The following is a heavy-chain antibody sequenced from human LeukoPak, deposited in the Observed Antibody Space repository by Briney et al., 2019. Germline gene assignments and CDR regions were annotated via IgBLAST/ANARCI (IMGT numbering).Heavy chain of an antibody. CDR2: INTKTGNP. J-gene: IGHJ4*02. V-gene: IGHV7-4-1*04. D-gene: IGHD3-3*01. CDR3: ARDHDFLSGHSRRDFDY. Sequence: ASVKASCKASGYSFVNYGMNWVRQAPGQGLEWMGWINTKTGNPTYAQGFTGRFVFSLDTSVSVAYLQINGLEADDTAMYYCARDHDFLSGHSRRDFDYWGQGTLVTVSS. CDR1: GYSFVNYG.